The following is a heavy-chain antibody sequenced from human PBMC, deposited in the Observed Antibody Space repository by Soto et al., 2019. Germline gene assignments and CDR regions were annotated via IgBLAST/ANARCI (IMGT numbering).Heavy chain of an antibody. Sequence: SGPALGNPTQTLTLACTFSGFSLSTSGVGVGWIRQPPGKALEWLALIYWDDDKRYSPSLKSRLTITKDTSKNQVVLTMTNMDPVDTATYYCAHSYYDFWSGYYSSPGVRYYFDYWGQGTLVTVSS. J-gene: IGHJ4*02. CDR2: IYWDDDK. CDR1: GFSLSTSGVG. V-gene: IGHV2-5*02. CDR3: AHSYYDFWSGYYSSPGVRYYFDY. D-gene: IGHD3-3*01.